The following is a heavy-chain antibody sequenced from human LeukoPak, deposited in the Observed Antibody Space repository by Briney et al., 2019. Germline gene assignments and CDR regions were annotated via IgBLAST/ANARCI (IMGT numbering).Heavy chain of an antibody. CDR1: GGSFSNYF. J-gene: IGHJ4*02. Sequence: SETLSLTCSVSGGSFSNYFRTWIRQPPGKGLEWIGEISLSGTIKYNPSLKSRVTISVDTSKNQFSLKLSTVTAAGTAVYYCALSTTTVTTRTLDYWGQGALVIVSS. CDR2: ISLSGTI. CDR3: ALSTTTVTTRTLDY. D-gene: IGHD4-17*01. V-gene: IGHV4-34*01.